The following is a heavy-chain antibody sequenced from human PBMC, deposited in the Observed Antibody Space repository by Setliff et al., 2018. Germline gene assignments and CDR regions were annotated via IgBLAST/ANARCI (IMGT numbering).Heavy chain of an antibody. CDR2: IYHSGST. Sequence: PSETLSLTCTVSGGSISSSSYYWGWIRQPPGKGLEWIGSIYHSGSTYYNPSLKSRVTISVDTSKNQFSLKLSSVTAADTAVYYCARIPASLYYFDYWGQGTLVTVSS. J-gene: IGHJ4*02. D-gene: IGHD2-2*01. CDR3: ARIPASLYYFDY. V-gene: IGHV4-39*01. CDR1: GGSISSSSYY.